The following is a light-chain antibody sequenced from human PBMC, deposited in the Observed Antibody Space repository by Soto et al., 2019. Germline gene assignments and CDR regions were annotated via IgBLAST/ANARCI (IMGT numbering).Light chain of an antibody. CDR2: EVS. V-gene: IGLV2-14*01. CDR1: SSDVGGYNY. CDR3: SSYTSSSSWV. J-gene: IGLJ3*02. Sequence: QSALTQPASVSGCPGQSITMSCTGTSSDVGGYNYVSWYQQHPGKAPKLMIYEVSNRPSGVSNRFSGSKSGNTASLTISGLQAEDEADYYCSSYTSSSSWVFGGGTKVTVL.